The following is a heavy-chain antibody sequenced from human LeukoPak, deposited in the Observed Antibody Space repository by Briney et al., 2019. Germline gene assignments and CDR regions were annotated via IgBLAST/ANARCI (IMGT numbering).Heavy chain of an antibody. CDR1: GFTFSSYG. D-gene: IGHD3-10*01. V-gene: IGHV3-30*02. CDR3: AKDGTRRTRFGKIPHYFDY. CDR2: IRYDGSNK. J-gene: IGHJ4*02. Sequence: GGSLRLSCAASGFTFSSYGMHWVRQAPGKGLEWVAFIRYDGSNKYYADSVKGRFTISRDSSKNTLYLQMNSLRAEDTAVYYCAKDGTRRTRFGKIPHYFDYWGRGTLVTVSS.